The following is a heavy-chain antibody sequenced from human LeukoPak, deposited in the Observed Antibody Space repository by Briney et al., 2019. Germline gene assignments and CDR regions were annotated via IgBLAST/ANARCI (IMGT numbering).Heavy chain of an antibody. CDR3: ASQFWWAAVVGPALDC. J-gene: IGHJ4*02. V-gene: IGHV3-7*05. Sequence: GGSLRLSCAASGFTFSTYSMNWVRQAPGKGLEWVANIKEDGSEIYYVDSVKGRFTISRDNAKNSLYLQMSSLRAEDTAVYYCASQFWWAAVVGPALDCWGQGSLVTVSS. CDR1: GFTFSTYS. CDR2: IKEDGSEI. D-gene: IGHD2-21*01.